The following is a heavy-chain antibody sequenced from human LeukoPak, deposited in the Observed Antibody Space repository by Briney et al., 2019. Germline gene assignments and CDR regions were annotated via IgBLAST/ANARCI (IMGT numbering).Heavy chain of an antibody. Sequence: GGSLRLSCAASGFTFSDYYMSWIRQAPGKGLEWVAYISSSSSYTNYADSVKGRFTISRDNARNSLYLQMNSLRAEDTAVYYCARDRHYYGSGSRDGDYWGQGTLVTVSS. J-gene: IGHJ4*02. CDR2: ISSSSSYT. CDR1: GFTFSDYY. V-gene: IGHV3-11*06. D-gene: IGHD3-10*01. CDR3: ARDRHYYGSGSRDGDY.